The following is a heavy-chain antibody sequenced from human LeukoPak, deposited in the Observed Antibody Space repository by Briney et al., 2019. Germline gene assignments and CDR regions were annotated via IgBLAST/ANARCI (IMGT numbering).Heavy chain of an antibody. CDR2: MNPNTGGT. J-gene: IGHJ5*02. CDR3: ARDEAFDWFDP. CDR1: GYTFTNYH. Sequence: ASVKVSCKASGYTFTNYHIHWLRQAPGQGLEWMGWMNPNTGGTNYAQKFQGRATMTRDTSVSTAYMELRSLRSDDTAIYYCARDEAFDWFDPWGQGTLVTVSS. V-gene: IGHV1-2*02.